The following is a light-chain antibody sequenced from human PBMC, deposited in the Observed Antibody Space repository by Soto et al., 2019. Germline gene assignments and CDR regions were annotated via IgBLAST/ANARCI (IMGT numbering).Light chain of an antibody. Sequence: EIVLTQSPATRSLSPGERATLSCRASQSVSSYLAWYQQKPGQAPRLLIYDASNRATGIPARFSGSGSGTDFTLTISSLEPEYFAVYYCQQRSNWPTFGGGTKVEIK. CDR1: QSVSSY. V-gene: IGKV3-11*01. CDR3: QQRSNWPT. J-gene: IGKJ4*01. CDR2: DAS.